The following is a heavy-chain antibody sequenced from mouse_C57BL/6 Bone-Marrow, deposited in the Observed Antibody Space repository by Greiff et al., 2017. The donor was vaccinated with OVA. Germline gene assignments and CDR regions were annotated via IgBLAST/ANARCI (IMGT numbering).Heavy chain of an antibody. J-gene: IGHJ4*01. D-gene: IGHD1-1*01. CDR2: IHPNSGST. V-gene: IGHV1-64*01. Sequence: QLQQPGAELVKPGASVKLSCKASGYTFTSYWMHWVKQRPGQGLEWIGMIHPNSGSTNYNEKFKSKATLTVDKSSSTAYMQLSSLTSEDSAVYYCARYYYYGSNAMDYWGQGTSVTVSS. CDR3: ARYYYYGSNAMDY. CDR1: GYTFTSYW.